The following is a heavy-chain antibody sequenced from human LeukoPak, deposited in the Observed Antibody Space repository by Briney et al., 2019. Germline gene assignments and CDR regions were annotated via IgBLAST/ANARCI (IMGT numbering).Heavy chain of an antibody. Sequence: GGSLRLSCAASGFTFSSYEMNWVRQAPGKGLEGVSYISSSGSTIYYADSVKGRFTISRDNAKNSLYLQMNSLRAEDTAVYYCARTLRVWFGELPTPNFDYWGQGPLVTVSS. CDR3: ARTLRVWFGELPTPNFDY. J-gene: IGHJ4*02. CDR2: ISSSGSTI. D-gene: IGHD3-10*01. CDR1: GFTFSSYE. V-gene: IGHV3-48*03.